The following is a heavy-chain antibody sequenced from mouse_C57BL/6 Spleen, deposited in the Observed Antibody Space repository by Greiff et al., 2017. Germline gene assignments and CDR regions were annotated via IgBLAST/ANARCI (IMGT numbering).Heavy chain of an antibody. D-gene: IGHD4-1*01. Sequence: QVQLKQPGAELVKPGASVKLSCKASGYTFTSYWMHWVKQRPGQGLEWIGMIHPNSGSTNYNEKFKGKATLTVDKSSSTAYMQLSSLTSEDSAVYYCARKLYWYFDVWGTGTTVTVSS. CDR2: IHPNSGST. CDR3: ARKLYWYFDV. J-gene: IGHJ1*03. CDR1: GYTFTSYW. V-gene: IGHV1-64*01.